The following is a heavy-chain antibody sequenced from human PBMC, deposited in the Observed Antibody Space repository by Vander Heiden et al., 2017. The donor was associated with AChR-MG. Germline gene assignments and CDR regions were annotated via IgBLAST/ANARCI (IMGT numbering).Heavy chain of an antibody. CDR3: AKGQTYLVPTNYFDY. V-gene: IGHV3-9*01. CDR2: ISWNSDNI. Sequence: EVKLVESGGGLVQPGRSLRLSCAASGFTFDGYAMYWVRQAPGKGLEWVSGISWNSDNIVYADSVKGRFTISRDNAKNSLYLHMNSLTTEDTAFYYCAKGQTYLVPTNYFDYWGQGTQVTVSS. CDR1: GFTFDGYA. D-gene: IGHD5-12*01. J-gene: IGHJ4*02.